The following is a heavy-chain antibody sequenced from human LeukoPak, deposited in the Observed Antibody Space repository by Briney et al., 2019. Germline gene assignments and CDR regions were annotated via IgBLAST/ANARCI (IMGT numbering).Heavy chain of an antibody. CDR2: IYYSGST. CDR1: GGSISSSSYY. J-gene: IGHJ4*02. CDR3: ARNYYDSSGYWY. Sequence: SETLSLTCTVSGGSISSSSYYWGWLRQPPGEGLEWIGSIYYSGSTYYNPSLKSRVTISVDTSKNQYSLKLSSVTAADTAVYYCARNYYDSSGYWYWGQGTLVTVSS. D-gene: IGHD3-22*01. V-gene: IGHV4-39*07.